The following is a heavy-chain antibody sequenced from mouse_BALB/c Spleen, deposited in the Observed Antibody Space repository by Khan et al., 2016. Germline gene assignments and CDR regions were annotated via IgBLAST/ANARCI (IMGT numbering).Heavy chain of an antibody. V-gene: IGHV5-6-5*01. CDR2: ISSGGTT. Sequence: EVELVESGGGLVKPGGSLKFSCAASGFTFSSYAMSWVRQTPEQRLEWVASISSGGTTYYSDRVMGRFTISRDDARNILYLQMNSLRSEDTVIYCCAREEDALDYWGQGTSVTVSS. CDR1: GFTFSSYA. J-gene: IGHJ4*01. CDR3: AREEDALDY.